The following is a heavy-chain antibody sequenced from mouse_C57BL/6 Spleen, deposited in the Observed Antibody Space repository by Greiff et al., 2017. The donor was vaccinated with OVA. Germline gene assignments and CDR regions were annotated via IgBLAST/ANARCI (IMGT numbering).Heavy chain of an antibody. CDR3: APYDGNYYAMDY. D-gene: IGHD2-12*01. J-gene: IGHJ4*01. V-gene: IGHV5-17*01. CDR2: ISSGSSTI. CDR1: GFTFSDYG. Sequence: EVKLVESGGGLVKPGGSLKLSCAASGFTFSDYGMHWVRQAPEKGLEWVAYISSGSSTIYYADTVKGRFTISRDNAKNTLFLQMTSLRSEDTAMYYCAPYDGNYYAMDYWGQGTSVTVSS.